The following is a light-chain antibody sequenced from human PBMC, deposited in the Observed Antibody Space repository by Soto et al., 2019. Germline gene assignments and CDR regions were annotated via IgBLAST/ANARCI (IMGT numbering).Light chain of an antibody. V-gene: IGLV1-51*01. CDR2: DNN. CDR1: SSNIGNNY. J-gene: IGLJ1*01. CDR3: GTWDSSLSAYV. Sequence: QSALTQPPSVSAAPGQKVTISCSGRSSNIGNNYVSWYQQLPGTAPKLLIFDNNKRPSEIPDRFSGSKSGTSATLGITGLQTGDEADYYCGTWDSSLSAYVFGTGTKLTVL.